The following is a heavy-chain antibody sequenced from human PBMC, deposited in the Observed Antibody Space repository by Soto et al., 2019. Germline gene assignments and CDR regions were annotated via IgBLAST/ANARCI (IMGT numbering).Heavy chain of an antibody. CDR2: IYHSGST. D-gene: IGHD1-26*01. Sequence: SETLTLTCAVSXGSISSGGYSWRWIRQPPGKGLEDIGYIYHSGSTYYKPYLXXRXTIHQNRPNNQFSLKLRAVTDASTPVDYCARVRLGIVGATYMSWFDPWGQGTRVSV. V-gene: IGHV4-30-2*01. J-gene: IGHJ5*02. CDR1: XGSISSGGYS. CDR3: ARVRLGIVGATYMSWFDP.